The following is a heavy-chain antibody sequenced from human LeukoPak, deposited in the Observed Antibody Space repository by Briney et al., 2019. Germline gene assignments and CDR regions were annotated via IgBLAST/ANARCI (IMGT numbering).Heavy chain of an antibody. CDR2: ISSSSSTI. V-gene: IGHV3-48*01. D-gene: IGHD3-3*01. J-gene: IGHJ3*02. CDR3: ARGNYDFCSGYDDAFDI. CDR1: GFTFSSYS. Sequence: GGSLRLSCAASGFTFSSYSMNWVRQAPGKGLEWLSYISSSSSTIYYADSVKGRFPISRENAKNSLYLQMKSLRAQDTAVYYCARGNYDFCSGYDDAFDIWGQGRMVTVSS.